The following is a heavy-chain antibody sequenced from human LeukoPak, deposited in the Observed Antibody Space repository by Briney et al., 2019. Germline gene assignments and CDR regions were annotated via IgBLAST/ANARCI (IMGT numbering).Heavy chain of an antibody. V-gene: IGHV5-51*01. CDR2: IYPGDSDT. Sequence: GESLQISCQGSGSLFTSYWIGWVRQMPGKGLEWMGIIYPGDSDTRYSPSFQGQVTISSDKSISTAYLKWSSLKASDTAMYYCARISYYDILTGFTPLDYWGQGTLVTVSS. CDR1: GSLFTSYW. D-gene: IGHD3-9*01. CDR3: ARISYYDILTGFTPLDY. J-gene: IGHJ4*02.